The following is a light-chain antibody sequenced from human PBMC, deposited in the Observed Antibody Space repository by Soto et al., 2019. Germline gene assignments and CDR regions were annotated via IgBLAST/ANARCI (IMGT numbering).Light chain of an antibody. V-gene: IGKV3-20*01. CDR3: QQYGRFPQFT. J-gene: IGKJ3*01. Sequence: EIVLTQSPGTLSLSPGERATLSCRASQSVSNSYLAWYQQKPGQAPRLLIYGASSRATGLPDRFSGSGSGTDFTLTISRLKPEDFAMYYCQQYGRFPQFTFGPGTKVHIK. CDR1: QSVSNSY. CDR2: GAS.